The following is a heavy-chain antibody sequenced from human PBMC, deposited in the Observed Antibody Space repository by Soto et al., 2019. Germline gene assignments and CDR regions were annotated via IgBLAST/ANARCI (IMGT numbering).Heavy chain of an antibody. CDR1: SGSISSSNW. CDR3: ARARDYIWGSYRYPWFDP. J-gene: IGHJ5*02. Sequence: QVQLQESGPGLVKPSGTLSLTCAVSSGSISSSNWWSWVRQPPGKGLEWIGEIYHSGSTNYNPSLKSRVTISVDKSKNQFSLKLSSVTAADTAVYYCARARDYIWGSYRYPWFDPWGQGTLVTVSS. D-gene: IGHD3-16*02. V-gene: IGHV4-4*02. CDR2: IYHSGST.